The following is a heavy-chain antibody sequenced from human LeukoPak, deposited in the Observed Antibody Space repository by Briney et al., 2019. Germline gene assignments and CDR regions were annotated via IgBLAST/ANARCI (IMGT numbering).Heavy chain of an antibody. V-gene: IGHV1-2*02. D-gene: IGHD2-2*01. CDR2: INPNSGDT. CDR3: ARRVKDCSSTSCWGFDY. CDR1: GYTFSGYY. Sequence: ASVKVSCKASGYTFSGYYMHWVRQAPGQGLEWMGCINPNSGDTYYAQKFQGRVTMTRDTSTSTVYMELSSLRSEDTAVYYCARRVKDCSSTSCWGFDYWGQGTLVTVSS. J-gene: IGHJ4*02.